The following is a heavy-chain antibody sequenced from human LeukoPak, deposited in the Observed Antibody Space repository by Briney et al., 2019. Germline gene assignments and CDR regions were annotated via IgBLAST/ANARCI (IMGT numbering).Heavy chain of an antibody. CDR1: GGSISSYY. D-gene: IGHD6-19*01. CDR3: ARGRIPVAGTKNYFDY. V-gene: IGHV4-59*01. J-gene: IGHJ4*02. Sequence: SETLSLTCTVSGGSISSYYWSWIRQPPGKGLEWIGYIYYSGSTNYNPSLKSRVTMSVDTSKNQFSLKLSSVTAADTAVYYCARGRIPVAGTKNYFDYWGQGTLVTVSS. CDR2: IYYSGST.